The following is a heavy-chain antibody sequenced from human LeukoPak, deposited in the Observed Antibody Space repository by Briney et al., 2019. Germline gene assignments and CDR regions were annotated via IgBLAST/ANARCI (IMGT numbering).Heavy chain of an antibody. D-gene: IGHD3-3*01. CDR3: ARAGGFFSPFGY. CDR1: GGSISSGGYY. V-gene: IGHV4-31*03. CDR2: IYYSGST. J-gene: IGHJ4*02. Sequence: SETLSLTCTVSGGSISSGGYYWSWIRQHPGKGLEWIGYIYYSGSTYYNPSLKSRVTISVDTSKNQFSLKLSSVTAADTTVYYCARAGGFFSPFGYWGQGTLVTVSS.